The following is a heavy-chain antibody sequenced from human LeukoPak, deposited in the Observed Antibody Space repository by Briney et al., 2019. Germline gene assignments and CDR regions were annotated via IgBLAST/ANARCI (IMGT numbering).Heavy chain of an antibody. CDR3: VKDRYDYVWGSYRYFDY. Sequence: GGSLRLSCSASGFTFSSYAMHWVRQAPGKGLEYVSAISSNGGSTYYADSVKGRFTISRDNSENTLYLQMSSLGAEDTAVYYCVKDRYDYVWGSYRYFDYWGQGTLVTVSS. D-gene: IGHD3-16*02. V-gene: IGHV3-64D*06. CDR1: GFTFSSYA. CDR2: ISSNGGST. J-gene: IGHJ4*02.